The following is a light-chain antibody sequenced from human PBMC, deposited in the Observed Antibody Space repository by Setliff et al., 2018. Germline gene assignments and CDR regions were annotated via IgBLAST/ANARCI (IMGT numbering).Light chain of an antibody. CDR2: EVS. V-gene: IGLV2-23*02. CDR3: CSYAGSSTPYYV. CDR1: SSDVGSYNL. Sequence: LTQPTSVSGSPGQSITISCTGTSSDVGSYNLVSWYQQHPGKAPKLMIYEVSKRPSGVSNRFSGSKSGNTASLTISGLQAEDETDYYCCSYAGSSTPYYVFGTGTKGTVL. J-gene: IGLJ1*01.